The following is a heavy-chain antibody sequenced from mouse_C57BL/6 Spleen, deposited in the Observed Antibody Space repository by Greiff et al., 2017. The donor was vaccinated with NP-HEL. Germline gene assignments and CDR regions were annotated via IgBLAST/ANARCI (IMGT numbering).Heavy chain of an antibody. CDR3: ARSYYYGSSYGWFAY. Sequence: DVQLQESGPELVKPGASVKISCKASGYSFTGYYMNWVKQSPEKSLEWIGEINPSTGGTTYNQKFKAKATLTVDKSSSTAYMQLKSLTSEDSAVYYCARSYYYGSSYGWFAYWGQGTLVTVSA. V-gene: IGHV1-42*01. D-gene: IGHD1-1*01. J-gene: IGHJ3*01. CDR2: INPSTGGT. CDR1: GYSFTGYY.